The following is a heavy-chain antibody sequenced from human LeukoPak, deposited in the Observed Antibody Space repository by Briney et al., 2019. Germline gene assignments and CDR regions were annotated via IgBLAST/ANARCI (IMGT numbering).Heavy chain of an antibody. V-gene: IGHV3-23*01. D-gene: IGHD3-10*01. CDR3: ARGESYYDSGLYNWFDP. CDR2: ISGSGGST. CDR1: GFTFSSYA. Sequence: GGSLRLSCAASGFTFSSYAMSWVRQAPGKGLECVSAISGSGGSTYYADSVKGRFTISRDNAKNSLYLQMNSLRAEDTAVYYCARGESYYDSGLYNWFDPWGQGTLVTVSS. J-gene: IGHJ5*02.